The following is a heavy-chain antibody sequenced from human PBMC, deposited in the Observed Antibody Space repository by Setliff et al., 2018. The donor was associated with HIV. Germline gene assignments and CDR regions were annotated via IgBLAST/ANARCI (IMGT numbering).Heavy chain of an antibody. Sequence: ASVKVSCKASGYTFTDYYMHWVQQAPGKGLEWVGRVEPQHGETIFAGKFQGRVTITADTSTDTAYMELSSLRSEDTAVYFCARGTTATDYYYYMDVWGKGTSVTVSS. CDR3: ARGTTATDYYYYMDV. CDR1: GYTFTDYY. V-gene: IGHV1-69-2*01. D-gene: IGHD4-17*01. J-gene: IGHJ6*03. CDR2: VEPQHGET.